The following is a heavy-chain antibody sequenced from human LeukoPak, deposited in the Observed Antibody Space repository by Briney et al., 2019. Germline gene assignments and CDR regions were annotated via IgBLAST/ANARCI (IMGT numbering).Heavy chain of an antibody. CDR3: ARSVNSGCLDC. Sequence: SQTLSLTCAISGDSVSSNNAVWNWIRQSPSRGLEWLGKTYYRSKWNYDYAVSMKSRITINPDTSKDHFSLQLSSVTPEDTAVYYCARSVNSGCLDCWGQGVLVTVSS. J-gene: IGHJ4*02. V-gene: IGHV6-1*01. CDR2: TYYRSKWNY. D-gene: IGHD3-10*01. CDR1: GDSVSSNNAV.